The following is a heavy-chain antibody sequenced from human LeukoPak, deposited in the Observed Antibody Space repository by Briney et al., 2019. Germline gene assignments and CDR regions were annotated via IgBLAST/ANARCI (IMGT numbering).Heavy chain of an antibody. D-gene: IGHD6-19*01. V-gene: IGHV1-8*01. J-gene: IGHJ4*02. CDR2: MNPNSGNT. CDR3: ARGGDSSGCYDY. Sequence: ASVKVSCKASGHTFTSYDINWVRQATGQGLEWMGWMNPNSGNTGYAQKFQGRVTMTRNTSISTAYMELSSLRSEDTAVYYCARGGDSSGCYDYWGQGTLATVSS. CDR1: GHTFTSYD.